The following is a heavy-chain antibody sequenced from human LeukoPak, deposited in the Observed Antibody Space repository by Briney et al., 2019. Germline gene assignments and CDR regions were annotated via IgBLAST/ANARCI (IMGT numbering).Heavy chain of an antibody. J-gene: IGHJ4*02. Sequence: GGSLRLSCAASGFTFSSYGMSWVRQAPGKGLEWVSAISGSGGSTYYADSVKGRFTISRDNSKNTLYLQMNSLRAEDTAVYYCATGDSSGYFPPYWGQGTLVTVSS. D-gene: IGHD3-22*01. CDR2: ISGSGGST. CDR3: ATGDSSGYFPPY. V-gene: IGHV3-23*01. CDR1: GFTFSSYG.